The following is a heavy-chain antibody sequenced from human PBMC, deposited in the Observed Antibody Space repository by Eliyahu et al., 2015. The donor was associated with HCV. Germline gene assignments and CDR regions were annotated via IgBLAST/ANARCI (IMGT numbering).Heavy chain of an antibody. V-gene: IGHV2-5*01. D-gene: IGHD3-16*01. CDR3: AYERFSFDRGGFDY. CDR1: GFSLXTSGEG. J-gene: IGHJ4*02. Sequence: QITLKESGPTLVKPTQTLTLTCTFSGFSLXTSGEGVGWIRQPPGKALEWLALIYWNDDKRYRPSLKSGLTITKDTSRNQVVLTMPNMDPLDTATYYCAYERFSFDRGGFDYWGQGALVTVPS. CDR2: IYWNDDK.